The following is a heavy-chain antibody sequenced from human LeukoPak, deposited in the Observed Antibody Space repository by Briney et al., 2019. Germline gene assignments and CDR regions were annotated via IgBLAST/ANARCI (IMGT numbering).Heavy chain of an antibody. CDR2: ISSSGGTI. V-gene: IGHV3-48*03. Sequence: GSLRLSCAASGFTFSSYEMNWVRQAPGKGLEWVSYISSSGGTIYYADSVKGRFTISRDNVKNSLDLQMNSLRAEDTAVYYCVRSFGSSCYWGQGTLVTVSS. D-gene: IGHD3-10*01. CDR3: VRSFGSSCY. J-gene: IGHJ4*02. CDR1: GFTFSSYE.